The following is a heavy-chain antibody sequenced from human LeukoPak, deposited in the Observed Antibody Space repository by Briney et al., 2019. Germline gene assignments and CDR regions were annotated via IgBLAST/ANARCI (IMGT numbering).Heavy chain of an antibody. J-gene: IGHJ3*02. Sequence: SETLSLTCAVYGGSFSGYYWSWVRQPPGKGLEWIGEIVQGGNTKYNPSLKSRVKLSVDTYKNQISLNLTSVTAADTAVYYCARFGSSTWYKGAFDIWGQGTMVTVAS. CDR3: ARFGSSTWYKGAFDI. CDR2: IVQGGNT. V-gene: IGHV4-34*12. CDR1: GGSFSGYY. D-gene: IGHD6-13*01.